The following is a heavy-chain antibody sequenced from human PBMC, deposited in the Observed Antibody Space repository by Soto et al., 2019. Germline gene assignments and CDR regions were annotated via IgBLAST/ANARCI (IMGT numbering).Heavy chain of an antibody. CDR1: GGSISSGGYY. J-gene: IGHJ4*02. CDR3: ARETDYVRSYFDY. V-gene: IGHV4-31*03. Sequence: SETLSLTCTVSGGSISSGGYYWSWIRQHPGKGLEWIGYIYYSGSTYYNPSLKSRVTISVDTSKNQFSLKLSSVTAADTAVYYCARETDYVRSYFDYWGQGTLVTVSS. D-gene: IGHD3-10*02. CDR2: IYYSGST.